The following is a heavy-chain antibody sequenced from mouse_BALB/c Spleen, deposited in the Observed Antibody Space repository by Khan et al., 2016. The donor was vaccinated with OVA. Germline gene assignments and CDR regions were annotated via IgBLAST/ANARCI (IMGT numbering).Heavy chain of an antibody. Sequence: EVKLEESGPGLVKPSQSLSLTCTVTGYSITSDYAWNWIRQFPGNTLEWMGYISYSGSTNYNPSLKSRISITRETSKNQFILQLNSVTTEDTATYYCARDGSRYNYAMDYWGQGTSVTVSS. CDR1: GYSITSDYA. CDR2: ISYSGST. V-gene: IGHV3-2*02. D-gene: IGHD2-3*01. CDR3: ARDGSRYNYAMDY. J-gene: IGHJ4*01.